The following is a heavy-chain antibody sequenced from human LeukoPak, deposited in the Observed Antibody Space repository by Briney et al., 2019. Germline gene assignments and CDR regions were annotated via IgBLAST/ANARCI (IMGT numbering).Heavy chain of an antibody. D-gene: IGHD6-13*01. CDR1: GYTFTGYY. V-gene: IGHV1-2*02. J-gene: IGHJ5*02. CDR2: INPNSGGT. Sequence: ASVKVSCKASGYTFTGYYMHWVRQAPGQGLEWMGWINPNSGGTSYAQKFQGRVTMTRDTSISTAYMELSRLRSDDTAVYYCAREKISSTGLDPWGQGTLVTVSS. CDR3: AREKISSTGLDP.